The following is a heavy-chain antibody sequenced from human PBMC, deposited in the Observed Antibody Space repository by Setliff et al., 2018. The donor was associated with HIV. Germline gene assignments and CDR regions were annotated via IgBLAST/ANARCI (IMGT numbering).Heavy chain of an antibody. Sequence: PEKALEWIGYIFHSGDAYYNPSLKSRISMSVDTSKNQFSLELTSLTAADTAVYYCATRPRIAARPFDYWGQGMLVTVSS. J-gene: IGHJ4*02. CDR3: ATRPRIAARPFDY. D-gene: IGHD6-6*01. V-gene: IGHV4-31*02. CDR2: IFHSGDA.